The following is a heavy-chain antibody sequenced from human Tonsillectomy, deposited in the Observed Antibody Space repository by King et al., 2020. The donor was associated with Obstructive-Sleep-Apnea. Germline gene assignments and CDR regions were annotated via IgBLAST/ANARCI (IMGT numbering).Heavy chain of an antibody. CDR1: GFSFSTYA. J-gene: IGHJ6*02. CDR2: ISYNGGNQ. CDR3: AREIGSMDV. Sequence: VQLVESGGGVVQPGGSLRLACAASGFSFSTYAMHWVRQAPGKGLEWVTMISYNGGNQFYAKSVKGRFTVSRDNSKNTVYLQMNTLKIEDTAVYYCAREIGSMDVWGQGTMVTVSS. V-gene: IGHV3-30*04. D-gene: IGHD1-14*01.